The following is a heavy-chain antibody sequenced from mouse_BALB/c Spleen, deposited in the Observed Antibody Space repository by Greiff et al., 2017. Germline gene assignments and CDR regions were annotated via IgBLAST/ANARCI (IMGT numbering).Heavy chain of an antibody. Sequence: VQLKQSGAELVKPGASVKLSCTASGFNIKDTYMHWVKQRPEQGLEWIGRIDPANGNTKYDPKFQGKATITADTSSNTAYLQLSSLTSEDTAVYYCAREGYYGSRAMDYWGQGTSVTVSS. CDR1: GFNIKDTY. D-gene: IGHD1-1*01. V-gene: IGHV14-3*02. CDR2: IDPANGNT. CDR3: AREGYYGSRAMDY. J-gene: IGHJ4*01.